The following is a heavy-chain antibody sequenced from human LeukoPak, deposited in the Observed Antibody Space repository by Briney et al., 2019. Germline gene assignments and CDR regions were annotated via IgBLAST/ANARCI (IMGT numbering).Heavy chain of an antibody. CDR1: GYTFTSYY. CDR2: FDPEDGET. J-gene: IGHJ5*02. D-gene: IGHD3-22*01. CDR3: ATSLVPDSSGYYQNWFDP. Sequence: ASVKVSCKASGYTFTSYYMHWVRQAPGHGLEGMGGFDPEDGETIYAQKFQGRVTMTEDTSTDTAYMELSSLRSEDTAVYYCATSLVPDSSGYYQNWFDPWGQGTLVTVSS. V-gene: IGHV1-24*01.